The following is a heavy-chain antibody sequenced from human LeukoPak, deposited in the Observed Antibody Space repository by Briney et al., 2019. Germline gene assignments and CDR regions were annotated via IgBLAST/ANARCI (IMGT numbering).Heavy chain of an antibody. CDR2: INPNSGGT. D-gene: IGHD3-3*01. CDR3: ARTIFWSGYPYFDH. J-gene: IGHJ4*02. V-gene: IGHV1-2*02. Sequence: ASVKVSCKASGYTFTGYYMHWVRQAPGQGLEWMGWINPNSGGTNYAQKFQGRVTMTRDTPISTAYMELRRLRSDDTAVYYCARTIFWSGYPYFDHWGQGTLVTVSS. CDR1: GYTFTGYY.